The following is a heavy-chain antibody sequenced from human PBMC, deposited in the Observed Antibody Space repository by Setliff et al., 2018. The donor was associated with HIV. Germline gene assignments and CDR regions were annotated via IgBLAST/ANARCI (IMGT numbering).Heavy chain of an antibody. CDR2: IDHSGRT. D-gene: IGHD1-1*01. V-gene: IGHV4-34*01. CDR1: GGSFNDYY. J-gene: IGHJ3*02. Sequence: SETLSLTCAVYGGSFNDYYWTWIRQHPGKGLEWIGEIDHSGRTYSNPSVKSRVTISVDTSKNQFFLKLSSVTAADTAMYYCATPHREREDDAFDIWGQGTKVTVSS. CDR3: ATPHREREDDAFDI.